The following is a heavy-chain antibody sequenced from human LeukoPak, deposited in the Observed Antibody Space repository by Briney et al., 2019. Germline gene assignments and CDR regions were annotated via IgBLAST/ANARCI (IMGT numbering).Heavy chain of an antibody. V-gene: IGHV1-18*04. D-gene: IGHD3-9*01. CDR1: GYTFTSYG. CDR2: ISAYNGNT. Sequence: ASVKISSKASGYTFTSYGISNVRQAPGQGLEWMGLISAYNGNTNYAQKLQGRVTMPTDTSTSTAYMELRRLRCDDTAVYYCSNVFTRCFDWLSLYYFDHLGHRAPVTVSS. CDR3: SNVFTRCFDWLSLYYFDH. J-gene: IGHJ4*01.